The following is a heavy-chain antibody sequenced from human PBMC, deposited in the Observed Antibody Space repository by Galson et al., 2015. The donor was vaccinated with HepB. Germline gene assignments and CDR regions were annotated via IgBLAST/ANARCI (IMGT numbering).Heavy chain of an antibody. D-gene: IGHD2-2*02. CDR1: GFTFSSYG. J-gene: IGHJ4*02. Sequence: SLRLSCAASGFTFSSYGMHWVRQAPGKGLEWVAVISYDGSNKYYADSVKGRFTISRDNSKNTLYLQMNSLRAEDTAVYYCAKDRTQYQLLYTHFDYWGQGTLVTVSS. V-gene: IGHV3-30*18. CDR3: AKDRTQYQLLYTHFDY. CDR2: ISYDGSNK.